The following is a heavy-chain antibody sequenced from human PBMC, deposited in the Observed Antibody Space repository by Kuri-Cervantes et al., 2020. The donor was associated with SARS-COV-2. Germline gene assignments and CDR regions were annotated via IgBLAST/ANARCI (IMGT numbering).Heavy chain of an antibody. D-gene: IGHD4-17*01. Sequence: SQTLSLTCGVSGYSIRNGYYWGWIRQSPGKGLEWIGSVYPGGNIYYNPSVKSRVAISIDTSKNQFSLKLTSVTAADTAVYYCARVIGSNDYADYWGHGFLVTVSS. J-gene: IGHJ4*01. CDR1: GYSIRNGYY. CDR2: VYPGGNI. V-gene: IGHV4-38-2*01. CDR3: ARVIGSNDYADY.